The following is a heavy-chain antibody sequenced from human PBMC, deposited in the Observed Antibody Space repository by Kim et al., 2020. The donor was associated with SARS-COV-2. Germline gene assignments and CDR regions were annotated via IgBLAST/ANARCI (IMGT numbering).Heavy chain of an antibody. Sequence: ADSVRGRFTSSRDNSTNTLYLKMNSLRAEDTAVYYCASDLVAALSGMDVWGQGTTVTVSS. CDR3: ASDLVAALSGMDV. V-gene: IGHV3-33*01. D-gene: IGHD6-6*01. J-gene: IGHJ6*02.